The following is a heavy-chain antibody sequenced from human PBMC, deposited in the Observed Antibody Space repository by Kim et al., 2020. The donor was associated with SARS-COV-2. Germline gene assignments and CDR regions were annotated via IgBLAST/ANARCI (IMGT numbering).Heavy chain of an antibody. CDR1: GFTFSSYA. Sequence: GGSLRLSCAASGFTFSSYAMHWVRQAPGKGLEWVGVISYDGSNKYYADSVKGRFTISRDNSKNTRYLQMNSLRAEDTAVYYCARVGREVTGVDYWGQGTLVTVSS. D-gene: IGHD5-18*01. V-gene: IGHV3-30*04. CDR3: ARVGREVTGVDY. J-gene: IGHJ4*02. CDR2: ISYDGSNK.